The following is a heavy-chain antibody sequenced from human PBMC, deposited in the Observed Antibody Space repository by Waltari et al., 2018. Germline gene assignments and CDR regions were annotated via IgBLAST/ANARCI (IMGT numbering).Heavy chain of an antibody. CDR1: GGSISSYY. Sequence: QVQLQESGPGLVKPSETLSLTCTVSGGSISSYYWSWIRQPPGKGLEWIGYIYYSGSTNYNPSLKSRVTISVDTSKNQFSLKLSAVTAADTAVYYCATDPAMRGTTDYYYGMDVWGQGTTVTVSS. CDR2: IYYSGST. D-gene: IGHD1-1*01. V-gene: IGHV4-59*01. CDR3: ATDPAMRGTTDYYYGMDV. J-gene: IGHJ6*02.